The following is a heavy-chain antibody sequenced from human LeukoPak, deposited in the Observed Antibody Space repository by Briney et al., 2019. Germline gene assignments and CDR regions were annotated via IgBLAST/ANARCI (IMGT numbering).Heavy chain of an antibody. CDR1: GGSIGGYS. CDR3: ATSYYYYYGMDV. V-gene: IGHV4-59*12. CDR2: ISYTGIT. J-gene: IGHJ6*02. Sequence: SETLSLTCSVSGGSIGGYSWTWVRQPPGKRLEYIGYISYTGITYYNPSLMSRVTISVATSKNQFSLKLSSVTAADTAVYYCATSYYYYYGMDVWGQGTTVTVSS.